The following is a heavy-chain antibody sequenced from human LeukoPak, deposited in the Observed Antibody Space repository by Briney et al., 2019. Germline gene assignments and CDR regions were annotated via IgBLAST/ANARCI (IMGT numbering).Heavy chain of an antibody. J-gene: IGHJ3*02. Sequence: GGSLGLSCAASGFTFSSYAMHWVRQAPGKGLEWVAVISYDGSNKYYADSVKGRFTISRDNSKNTLYLQMNSLRAEDTAVYYCARANKPYSGSFYAFDIWGQGTMVTVSS. V-gene: IGHV3-30-3*01. CDR2: ISYDGSNK. CDR1: GFTFSSYA. CDR3: ARANKPYSGSFYAFDI. D-gene: IGHD1-26*01.